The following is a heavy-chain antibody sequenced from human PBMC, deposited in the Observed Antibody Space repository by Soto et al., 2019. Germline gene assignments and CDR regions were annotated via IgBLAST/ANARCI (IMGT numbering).Heavy chain of an antibody. J-gene: IGHJ6*03. D-gene: IGHD6-13*01. CDR2: INAGNGNT. CDR1: GYTFTSYA. CDR3: ARPLTASSSWYYMDV. Sequence: ASVKVSCKASGYTFTSYAMHWVRQAPGQRLEWMGWINAGNGNTKYSQKFQGRVTITRDTSASTAYMELSSLRSEDTAVYYGARPLTASSSWYYMDVWGKGTTVTVSS. V-gene: IGHV1-3*01.